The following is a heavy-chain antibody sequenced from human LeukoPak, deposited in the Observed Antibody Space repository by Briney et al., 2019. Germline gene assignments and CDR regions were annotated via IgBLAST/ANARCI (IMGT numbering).Heavy chain of an antibody. Sequence: GGSLRVYCAASGFTFSSYSMNWVRQAPGKGPEWVSYISSSSSTIYYADSVKGRFTISRDNAKNSLYLQMNSLRAEDTAVYYCARDQTHIAAAPFDYWGQGTLVTVSS. D-gene: IGHD6-13*01. CDR3: ARDQTHIAAAPFDY. J-gene: IGHJ4*02. CDR1: GFTFSSYS. CDR2: ISSSSSTI. V-gene: IGHV3-48*04.